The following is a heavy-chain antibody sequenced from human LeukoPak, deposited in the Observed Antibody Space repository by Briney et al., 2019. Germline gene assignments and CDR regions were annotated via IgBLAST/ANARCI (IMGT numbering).Heavy chain of an antibody. D-gene: IGHD4-17*01. J-gene: IGHJ5*02. CDR3: AVHLPGDYLDP. CDR1: GYTFTIYD. CDR2: MNHDSGNT. V-gene: IGHV1-8*01. Sequence: GASVPVSCQSSGYTFTIYDLNWVRQAAGQGLEWVGFMNHDSGNTHKVQEFQGRITMTRNKPISPAYMELSSLTSEDTAVYYCAVHLPGDYLDPWGQGTLVTVSS.